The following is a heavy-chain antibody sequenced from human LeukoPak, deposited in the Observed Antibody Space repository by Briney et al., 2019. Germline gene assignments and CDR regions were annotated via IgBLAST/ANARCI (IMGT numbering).Heavy chain of an antibody. CDR3: AKDVGRGSGWYP. CDR1: GFPFSNYA. V-gene: IGHV3-23*01. D-gene: IGHD6-19*01. CDR2: IIGSGGTT. Sequence: GGALRLSCAASGFPFSNYAMNWGRQAPGKGLEWVSVIIGSGGTTFYVDSVKGRFTISRDNYKNTLYLQMNCLRAEDTAVYYCAKDVGRGSGWYPWGQGTLVTVSS. J-gene: IGHJ5*02.